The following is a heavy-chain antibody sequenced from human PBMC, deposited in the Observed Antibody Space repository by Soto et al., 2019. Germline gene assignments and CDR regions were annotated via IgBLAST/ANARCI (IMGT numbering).Heavy chain of an antibody. D-gene: IGHD1-26*01. V-gene: IGHV1-69*01. Sequence: QVQLVQSGAEVKKPGSSVKVSCKASGGTFSSYAISWVRQAPGQGLEWMGGIIPIFGTANYAQKFQGRVTITADESTSTAYMELSSLRSEDTAVYYCARARGQRGSYDYYYGMDVWGQGTTVTDSS. J-gene: IGHJ6*02. CDR3: ARARGQRGSYDYYYGMDV. CDR1: GGTFSSYA. CDR2: IIPIFGTA.